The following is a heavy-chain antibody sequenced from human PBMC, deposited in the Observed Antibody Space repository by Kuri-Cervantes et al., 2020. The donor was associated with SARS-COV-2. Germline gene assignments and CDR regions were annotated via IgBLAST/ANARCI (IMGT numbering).Heavy chain of an antibody. V-gene: IGHV3-33*06. J-gene: IGHJ5*02. D-gene: IGHD3-10*01. CDR3: AKDLRLLWFGELLGFDP. Sequence: GESLKISCAASGFSFSTYGIHWVRQAPGKGLQWVAVIWYDGSNKYYADSVKGRFTISREDSKNTVYLQMNSLRAEDTAVYYCAKDLRLLWFGELLGFDPWGQGTRV. CDR1: GFSFSTYG. CDR2: IWYDGSNK.